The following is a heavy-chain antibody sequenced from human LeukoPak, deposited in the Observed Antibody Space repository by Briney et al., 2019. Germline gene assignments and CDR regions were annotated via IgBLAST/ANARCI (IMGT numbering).Heavy chain of an antibody. CDR1: GFTFSGFA. V-gene: IGHV3-23*01. D-gene: IGHD1-26*01. CDR2: ISGSGNNT. CDR3: AKMKGHPLPKYYMDV. J-gene: IGHJ6*01. Sequence: GGSLRLSCAASGFTFSGFAMNWVRRTPGKGLEWVSGISGSGNNTLYADSVKGRFTISRDNSKNTLYLEMNSLRAEDTAIYYCAKMKGHPLPKYYMDVWGQGTTVTVSS.